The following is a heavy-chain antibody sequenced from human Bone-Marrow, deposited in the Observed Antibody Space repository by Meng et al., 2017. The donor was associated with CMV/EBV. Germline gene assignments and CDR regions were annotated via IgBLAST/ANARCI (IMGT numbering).Heavy chain of an antibody. CDR1: GFTFSSYW. D-gene: IGHD3-3*01. Sequence: GESLKISCAASGFTFSSYWMHWVRQAPGKGLEWVSGINWNGGSTGYADSVKGRFTISRDNAKNSLYLQMNSLRAEDTALYYCARGSGGYYYYGMDVWGQGTTVTVSS. V-gene: IGHV3-20*04. CDR3: ARGSGGYYYYGMDV. CDR2: INWNGGST. J-gene: IGHJ6*02.